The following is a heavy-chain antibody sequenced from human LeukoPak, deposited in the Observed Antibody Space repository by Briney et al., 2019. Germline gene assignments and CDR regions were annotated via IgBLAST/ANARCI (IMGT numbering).Heavy chain of an antibody. Sequence: SVKVSCKASGGTFSSYAISWVRQAPGQGLEWMGGIIPIFGTANYAQKFQGRVTITADESTSTAYMELSSLRSEDTAVYYCARSTYYYGSGSYPAHFDPWGQGTLVTVSS. D-gene: IGHD3-10*01. CDR1: GGTFSSYA. CDR3: ARSTYYYGSGSYPAHFDP. J-gene: IGHJ5*02. CDR2: IIPIFGTA. V-gene: IGHV1-69*13.